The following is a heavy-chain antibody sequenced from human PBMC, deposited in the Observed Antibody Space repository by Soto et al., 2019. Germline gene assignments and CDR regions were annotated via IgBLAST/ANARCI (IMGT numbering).Heavy chain of an antibody. CDR3: TKDCSHARDCIAAAASGSYYYGMDV. V-gene: IGHV3-73*01. Sequence: GGSLRLSCAASGFTFSGSAMHWVRQASGTGLEWVGRIRSKANSYATAYAASVKGRFTISRDDSKNTAYLQMNSLKTEDTAVYYCTKDCSHARDCIAAAASGSYYYGMDVWGQGTTVTVSS. D-gene: IGHD6-13*01. J-gene: IGHJ6*02. CDR2: IRSKANSYAT. CDR1: GFTFSGSA.